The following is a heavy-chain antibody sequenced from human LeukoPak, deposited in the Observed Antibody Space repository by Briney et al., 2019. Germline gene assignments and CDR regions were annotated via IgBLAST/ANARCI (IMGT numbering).Heavy chain of an antibody. CDR1: GFTFSSYW. CDR2: IKQDGSEK. Sequence: GGSLRLSCAASGFTFSSYWMSWVRQAPGKGLGWVANIKQDGSEKYYVDSVKGRFTISRDNAKNSLYLQMNSLRAEDTAVYYCARDSTRFGTMVRGVAFYYWGQGTLVTVSS. D-gene: IGHD3-10*01. V-gene: IGHV3-7*01. CDR3: ARDSTRFGTMVRGVAFYY. J-gene: IGHJ4*02.